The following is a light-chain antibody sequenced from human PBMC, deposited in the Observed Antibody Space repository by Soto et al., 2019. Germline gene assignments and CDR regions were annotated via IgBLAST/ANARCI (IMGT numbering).Light chain of an antibody. CDR2: AAS. Sequence: DIQMTQSPSPLSASVGDRVTITCRASQTIRNYLNWYQQKPGEAPKLLIYAASRLQSGVPSRFSGSGSGTDFTLTINTPKNEDIATYYCQQSYSTPRFGGGTKVDIK. CDR3: QQSYSTPR. J-gene: IGKJ4*01. V-gene: IGKV1-39*01. CDR1: QTIRNY.